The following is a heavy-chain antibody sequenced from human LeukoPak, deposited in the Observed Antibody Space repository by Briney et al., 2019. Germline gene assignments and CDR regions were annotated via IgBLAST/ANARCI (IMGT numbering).Heavy chain of an antibody. V-gene: IGHV4-34*01. D-gene: IGHD2-2*01. CDR3: ARQRRLGIPAARGVDY. CDR2: INHSGST. CDR1: GGFFCGYY. J-gene: IGHJ4*02. Sequence: SETLSLTCAVYGGFFCGYYWSWIRQPPGKGLEWIGEINHSGSTNYNPSLRSRVTISVDTSKNQFSLKLSSVTAADTAVYYCARQRRLGIPAARGVDYWGQGTLVTVSS.